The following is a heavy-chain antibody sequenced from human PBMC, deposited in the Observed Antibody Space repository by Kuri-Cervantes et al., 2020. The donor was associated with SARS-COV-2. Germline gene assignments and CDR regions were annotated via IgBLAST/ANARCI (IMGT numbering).Heavy chain of an antibody. Sequence: GSLRLSCAVYGGSFSGYYWSWIRQPPGKGLEWIGYIYYSGSTNYNPSLKSRVTISVDTSKNQFSLELSSVTAADTAVYYCARANYYYDSSGWGCYFDYWGQGTLVTVSS. V-gene: IGHV4-59*01. CDR2: IYYSGST. D-gene: IGHD3-22*01. CDR3: ARANYYYDSSGWGCYFDY. J-gene: IGHJ4*02. CDR1: GGSFSGYY.